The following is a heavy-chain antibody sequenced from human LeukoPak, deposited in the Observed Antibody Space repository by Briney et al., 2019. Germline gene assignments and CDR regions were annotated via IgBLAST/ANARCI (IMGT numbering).Heavy chain of an antibody. CDR3: ARGGYCSGGSCGVIYYYMDV. CDR2: IIPVFGTA. V-gene: IGHV1-69*13. Sequence: SVKVSCKASGGTFSSYAISWVRQAPGQGLEWMGGIIPVFGTANYAQKFQGRVTITADESTSTAYMELSSLRSEDTAVYYCARGGYCSGGSCGVIYYYMDVWGKGTTVTVSS. CDR1: GGTFSSYA. J-gene: IGHJ6*03. D-gene: IGHD2-15*01.